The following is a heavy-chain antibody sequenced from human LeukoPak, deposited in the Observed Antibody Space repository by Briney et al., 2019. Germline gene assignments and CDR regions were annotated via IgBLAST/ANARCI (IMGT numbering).Heavy chain of an antibody. CDR1: GFTFSSFG. Sequence: PGRSLRLSCAASGFTFSSFGMLWVRQAPGKGLEWVAVLSNDGRDKYYADSVKGRFTISRDNSKNTLYLQMSSLRAEDTAVYSCAKSAESSGSYYFVHWGQGTLVTVSS. CDR2: LSNDGRDK. J-gene: IGHJ4*02. CDR3: AKSAESSGSYYFVH. D-gene: IGHD3-22*01. V-gene: IGHV3-30*18.